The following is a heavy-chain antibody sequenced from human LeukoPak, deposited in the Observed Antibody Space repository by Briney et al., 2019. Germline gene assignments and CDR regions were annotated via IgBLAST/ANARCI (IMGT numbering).Heavy chain of an antibody. J-gene: IGHJ4*02. V-gene: IGHV1-2*02. D-gene: IGHD3-10*01. Sequence: ASVKVSCKASGYTFTGYYMRWVRQAPGQGLEWMGWINPNSGGTNYAQKFQGRVTMTRDTSISTAYMELSRLRSDDTAVYSCARGSASGSRYPFDYWGQGSLVTVSS. CDR3: ARGSASGSRYPFDY. CDR2: INPNSGGT. CDR1: GYTFTGYY.